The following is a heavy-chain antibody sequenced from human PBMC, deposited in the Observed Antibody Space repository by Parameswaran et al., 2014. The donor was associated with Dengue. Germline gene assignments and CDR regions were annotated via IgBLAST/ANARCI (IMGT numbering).Heavy chain of an antibody. V-gene: IGHV4-39*02. CDR2: IYHSGRT. Sequence: VRQMPGKGLEWIGTIYHSGRTFYNPSLKSRLTISVDTSTNQFSLNLSSVTATDTAVYFCARAFSTGMIPNWFDPWGQGTLVTVSS. J-gene: IGHJ5*02. CDR3: ARAFSTGMIPNWFDP. D-gene: IGHD3-16*01.